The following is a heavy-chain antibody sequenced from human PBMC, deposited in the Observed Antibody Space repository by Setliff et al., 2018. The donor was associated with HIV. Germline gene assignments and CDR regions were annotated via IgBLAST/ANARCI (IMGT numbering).Heavy chain of an antibody. CDR3: ASRRQGMIAVVIDAYFDS. J-gene: IGHJ4*02. Sequence: PSETLSLTCTVSGGSITSGHYYWGWIRQPPGKGLEWIGNILDGQITFFNPSLKSRVTISVDTSKNQFSLTLSSVTAADTAVYYCASRRQGMIAVVIDAYFDSWGQGTLVTVSS. CDR2: ILDGQIT. CDR1: GGSITSGHYY. D-gene: IGHD3-22*01. V-gene: IGHV4-39*07.